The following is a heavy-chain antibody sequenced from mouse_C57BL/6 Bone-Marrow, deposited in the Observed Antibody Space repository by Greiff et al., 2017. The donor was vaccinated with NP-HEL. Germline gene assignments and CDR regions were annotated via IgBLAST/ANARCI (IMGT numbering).Heavy chain of an antibody. D-gene: IGHD1-1*01. Sequence: VKLQESGAELARPGASVKLSCKASGYTFTSYGISWVKQRTGQGLEWIGEIYPRSGNTYYNEKFKGKATLTADKSSSTAYMELRSLTSEDSAVYFCARPYYYGRGDAMDYWGQGTSVTVSS. CDR2: IYPRSGNT. V-gene: IGHV1-81*01. J-gene: IGHJ4*01. CDR3: ARPYYYGRGDAMDY. CDR1: GYTFTSYG.